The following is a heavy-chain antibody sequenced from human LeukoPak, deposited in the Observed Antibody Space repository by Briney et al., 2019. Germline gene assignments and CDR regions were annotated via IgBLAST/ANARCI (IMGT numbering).Heavy chain of an antibody. CDR2: IYYSGST. CDR1: GGSISSYY. V-gene: IGHV4-59*12. J-gene: IGHJ6*02. Sequence: SETLSLTCTVSGGSISSYYWSWIRQPPGKGLEWIGYIYYSGSTNYNPSLKSRVTISVDTSKNQFSLKPSSVTAADTAVYYCARLGYCSSTSCRNYYYYGMDVWGQGTTVTVSS. CDR3: ARLGYCSSTSCRNYYYYGMDV. D-gene: IGHD2-2*01.